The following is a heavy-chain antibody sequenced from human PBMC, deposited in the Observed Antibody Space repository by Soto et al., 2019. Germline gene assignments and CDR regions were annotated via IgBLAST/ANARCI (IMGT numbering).Heavy chain of an antibody. CDR1: GFTFSSYG. V-gene: IGHV3-30*18. D-gene: IGHD5-12*01. Sequence: GGSLRLSCAASGFTFSSYGMHWVRQAPGKGLEWVAVISYDGSNKYYVDSVKGRFTISRDNSKNTLYLQMNSLRAEDTAVYYCANARSGYDQVDFDYWGQGTLVTVSS. J-gene: IGHJ4*02. CDR2: ISYDGSNK. CDR3: ANARSGYDQVDFDY.